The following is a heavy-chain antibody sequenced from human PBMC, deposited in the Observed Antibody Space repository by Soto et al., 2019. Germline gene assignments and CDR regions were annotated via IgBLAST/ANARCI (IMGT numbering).Heavy chain of an antibody. D-gene: IGHD6-19*01. V-gene: IGHV1-2*02. CDR1: GYTFSGIY. CDR3: ASAAVAGTAGLDF. Sequence: ASVKVSCNASGYTFSGIYMHWVRHAPGQGLEWMGWINPNSGGTKSAEKFQGRVTMTRDTSVSTAYMELSRLTSDDTAVYYCASAAVAGTAGLDFWGQGTLVTVSS. CDR2: INPNSGGT. J-gene: IGHJ4*02.